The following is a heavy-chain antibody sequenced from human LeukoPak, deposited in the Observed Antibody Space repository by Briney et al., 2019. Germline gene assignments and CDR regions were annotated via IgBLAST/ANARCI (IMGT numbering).Heavy chain of an antibody. V-gene: IGHV4-38-2*01. CDR1: GYSISSGDY. CDR3: ARNSTVTSPNTGYFDY. J-gene: IGHJ4*02. D-gene: IGHD4-17*01. Sequence: SETLSLTCAVSGYSISSGDYWGWIRQPPGKGLEWIGSVYYSGSTRYNPSLKSRVTISVDTSRNQFSLKLSSVTAADTAVYYCARNSTVTSPNTGYFDYWGQGTLATVS. CDR2: VYYSGST.